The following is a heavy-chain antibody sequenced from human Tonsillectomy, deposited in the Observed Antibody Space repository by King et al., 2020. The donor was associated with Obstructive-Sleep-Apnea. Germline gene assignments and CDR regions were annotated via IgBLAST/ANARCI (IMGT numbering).Heavy chain of an antibody. CDR2: IWYDGSD. CDR1: GFTLSTCG. J-gene: IGHJ4*02. Sequence: QLVQSGGDVVQPGRSLRLSCAASGFTLSTCGMHWVRQAPGKGLDWVAVIWYDGSDNYADSVKGRFTISKDNSKNTLYLQMNSLRAEDTAVYYCARDSVTEGGFDYWGRGTLVTVSS. CDR3: ARDSVTEGGFDY. V-gene: IGHV3-33*01. D-gene: IGHD3-16*01.